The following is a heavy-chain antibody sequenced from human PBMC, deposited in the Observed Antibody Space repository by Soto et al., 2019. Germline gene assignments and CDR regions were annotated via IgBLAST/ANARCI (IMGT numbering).Heavy chain of an antibody. J-gene: IGHJ4*02. CDR1: GGSFSGYY. Sequence: QVQLQQWGAGLLKPSETLSLTCAVYGGSFSGYYWSWIRQPPGKGLEWIGEINHSGSTNYNPSLQSRVTISVDTSKTQFSLKLSSVTAADTAVYYCAGGSSSWYYFDYWGQGTLVTVSS. D-gene: IGHD6-13*01. V-gene: IGHV4-34*01. CDR3: AGGSSSWYYFDY. CDR2: INHSGST.